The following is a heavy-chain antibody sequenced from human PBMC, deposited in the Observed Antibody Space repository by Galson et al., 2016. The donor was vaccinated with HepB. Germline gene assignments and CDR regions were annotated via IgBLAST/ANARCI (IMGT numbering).Heavy chain of an antibody. CDR3: ARGNHKYSSSSLDY. Sequence: SLRLSCAASEFTFSTYDMHWVRQAPGNGLEWVTLISYNGGYRNYVDSVKGRFSISRDNSRDTLYLEMNSLRIEDTAVYYCARGNHKYSSSSLDYWGQGSLVTVSS. CDR1: EFTFSTYD. D-gene: IGHD6-6*01. V-gene: IGHV3-30*04. CDR2: ISYNGGYR. J-gene: IGHJ4*02.